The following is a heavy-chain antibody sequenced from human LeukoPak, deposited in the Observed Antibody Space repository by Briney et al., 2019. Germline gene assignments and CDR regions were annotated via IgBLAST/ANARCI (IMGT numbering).Heavy chain of an antibody. V-gene: IGHV4-61*02. CDR2: IYSIGST. CDR1: GGSISSGSYY. D-gene: IGHD3/OR15-3a*01. Sequence: KTSETLSLTCTVSGGSISSGSYYWSWIRQPAGKGLEWIGRIYSIGSTNFNPSLKSRVTISVDTSKNQFSLKLSFVTAADTAVYYCARDRGTGNFDFWGQGTLVTVSS. J-gene: IGHJ4*02. CDR3: ARDRGTGNFDF.